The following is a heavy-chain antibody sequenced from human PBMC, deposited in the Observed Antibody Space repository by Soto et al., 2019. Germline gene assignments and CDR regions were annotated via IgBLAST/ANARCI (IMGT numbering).Heavy chain of an antibody. D-gene: IGHD2-8*01. J-gene: IGHJ5*01. CDR2: IYPGDSDT. Sequence: GESLKISCKGSGYSFARNWIGWVRQMPGKGLEWMGIIYPGDSDTRYSPSFQGQVTISADKSISTAYLQWSSLKASDTAIYYCARPSGYCTNGVCIGDWFDSWGQGTLVTVSS. V-gene: IGHV5-51*01. CDR3: ARPSGYCTNGVCIGDWFDS. CDR1: GYSFARNW.